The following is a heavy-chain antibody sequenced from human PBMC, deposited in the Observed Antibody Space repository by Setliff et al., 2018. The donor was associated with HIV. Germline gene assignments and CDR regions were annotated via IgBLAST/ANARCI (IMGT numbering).Heavy chain of an antibody. Sequence: QAGGSLRLSCAASGFAFNIYSMNWVRQTPGKGLEWISYIDGYSNKYYADSVKGRFTISRDNSKNTLYLQMNSLRAEDTAVYYCAREAVWSDAFDIWGQGTMVTVSS. CDR2: IDGYSNK. CDR3: AREAVWSDAFDI. D-gene: IGHD1-1*01. CDR1: GFAFNIYS. V-gene: IGHV3-48*01. J-gene: IGHJ3*02.